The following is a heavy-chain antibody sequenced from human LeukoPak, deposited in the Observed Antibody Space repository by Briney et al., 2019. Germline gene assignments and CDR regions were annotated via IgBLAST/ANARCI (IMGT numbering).Heavy chain of an antibody. CDR3: ARDPPFIIGTTFFDY. Sequence: GGSLRLSCAASGFTVSSNYMTWVRQAPGKGLEWVSLIYSGGSTYYADSLKGRFTISRDNSKNTLYLQMNSLRAEDTAVYYCARDPPFIIGTTFFDYWGQGTLVTVSS. V-gene: IGHV3-66*01. D-gene: IGHD1-20*01. CDR2: IYSGGST. CDR1: GFTVSSNY. J-gene: IGHJ4*02.